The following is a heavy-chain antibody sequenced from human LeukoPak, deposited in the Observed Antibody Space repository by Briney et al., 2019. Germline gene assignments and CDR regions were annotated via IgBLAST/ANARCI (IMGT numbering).Heavy chain of an antibody. V-gene: IGHV3-7*01. CDR2: INEDGSEK. D-gene: IGHD3-10*01. J-gene: IGHJ6*02. CDR1: GFTFSSFW. Sequence: PGGSLRLSCAASGFTFSSFWMTWVRQAPGKGLEWVANINEDGSEKHYVDSVKGRFTISRDNSKNTLYLQMNSLRAEDTAVYYCARDDYYGSGSYYKPHYYGMDVWGQGTTVTVSS. CDR3: ARDDYYGSGSYYKPHYYGMDV.